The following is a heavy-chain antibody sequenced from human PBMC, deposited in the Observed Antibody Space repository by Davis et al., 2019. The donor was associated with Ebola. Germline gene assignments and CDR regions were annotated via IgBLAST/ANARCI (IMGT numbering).Heavy chain of an antibody. CDR1: GYTFTSYG. Sequence: AASVKVSCKASGYTFTSYGISWVRQAPRPGLEWMGWISTYNGNTNFAQKLQGRVTMTTDTSTSSAYMELRSPRSDDTAVYYCARMAAAGTKLDVWGQGTTVTVSS. CDR3: ARMAAAGTKLDV. D-gene: IGHD6-13*01. CDR2: ISTYNGNT. V-gene: IGHV1-18*04. J-gene: IGHJ6*02.